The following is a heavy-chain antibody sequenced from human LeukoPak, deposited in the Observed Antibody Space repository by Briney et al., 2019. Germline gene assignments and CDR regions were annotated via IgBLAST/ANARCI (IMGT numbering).Heavy chain of an antibody. D-gene: IGHD5-18*01. Sequence: QPGGSLRLSCAASGFTFSSYAMSWVRQAPGKGLEWVSAISGSGGSTYYADSVKGRFTISRDNSKNTLYLQMNSLRAEDTAVYYCARLRGYNYVKGLFDYWGQGTLVTVSS. CDR2: ISGSGGST. J-gene: IGHJ4*02. CDR1: GFTFSSYA. V-gene: IGHV3-23*01. CDR3: ARLRGYNYVKGLFDY.